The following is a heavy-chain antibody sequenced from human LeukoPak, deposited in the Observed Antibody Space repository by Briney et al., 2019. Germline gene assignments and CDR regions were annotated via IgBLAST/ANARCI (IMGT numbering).Heavy chain of an antibody. V-gene: IGHV3-21*01. D-gene: IGHD3-10*01. CDR2: ISSGSSYI. CDR3: ASGY. CDR1: GFTFSSYA. Sequence: PGGSLRLSCAASGFTFSSYAMSWVRQAPGKGLEWVSSISSGSSYIFYADSVKGRFTISRDDAKNSLYLQMNSLRAEDTAVYYCASGYWGQGTLVTVSS. J-gene: IGHJ4*02.